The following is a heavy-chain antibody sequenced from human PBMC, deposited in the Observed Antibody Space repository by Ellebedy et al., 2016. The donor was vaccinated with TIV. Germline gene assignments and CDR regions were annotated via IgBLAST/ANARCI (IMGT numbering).Heavy chain of an antibody. CDR2: ISRSSSYI. Sequence: GESLKISXAASGFSFSDYGMNWVRQAPGKGLEWVSSISRSSSYIYYADSVKGRFTISRDNARKSLYLQMNSLRAEDTAVYYCARGRYSSAWYSLDFDYWGQGTLVTVSS. CDR3: ARGRYSSAWYSLDFDY. V-gene: IGHV3-21*01. J-gene: IGHJ4*02. D-gene: IGHD6-19*01. CDR1: GFSFSDYG.